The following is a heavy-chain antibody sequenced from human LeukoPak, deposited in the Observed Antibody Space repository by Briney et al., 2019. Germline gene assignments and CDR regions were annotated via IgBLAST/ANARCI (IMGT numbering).Heavy chain of an antibody. CDR2: ISSSGSTI. CDR1: GFTFSSYE. CDR3: ARAYGSGTMDV. J-gene: IGHJ6*03. D-gene: IGHD3-10*01. V-gene: IGHV3-48*03. Sequence: GGSLRLSCAASGFTFSSYEMNWVRQAPGKGLEWVSYISSSGSTIYYADSVKGRFTISRDNAKNTLYLQMNSLRAEDTAVYYCARAYGSGTMDVWGKGTTVTISS.